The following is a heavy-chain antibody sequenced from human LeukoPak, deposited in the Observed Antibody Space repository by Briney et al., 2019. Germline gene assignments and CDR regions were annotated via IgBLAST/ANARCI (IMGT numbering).Heavy chain of an antibody. CDR3: ARSITMIVGNFDY. CDR2: IYYSGST. V-gene: IGHV4-59*08. CDR1: GGSISSYY. J-gene: IGHJ4*02. D-gene: IGHD3-22*01. Sequence: SETLSLTRTVSGGSISSYYWSWIRQPPGKGLEWIGYIYYSGSTNYNPSLKSRVTISVDTSKNQFSLKLSSVTAADTAVYYCARSITMIVGNFDYWGQGTLVTVSS.